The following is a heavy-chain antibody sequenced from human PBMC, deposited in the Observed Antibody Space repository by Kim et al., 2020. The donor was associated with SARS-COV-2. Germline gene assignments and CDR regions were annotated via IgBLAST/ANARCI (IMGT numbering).Heavy chain of an antibody. CDR3: ARLITIFGVVTGGMDV. Sequence: KLQGRVTMTTDTSTSTAYMELRSLRSDDTAVYYCARLITIFGVVTGGMDVWGQGTTVTVSS. J-gene: IGHJ6*02. V-gene: IGHV1-18*01. D-gene: IGHD3-3*01.